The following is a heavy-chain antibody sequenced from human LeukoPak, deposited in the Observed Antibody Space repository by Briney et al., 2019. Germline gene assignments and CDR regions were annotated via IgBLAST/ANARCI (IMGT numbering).Heavy chain of an antibody. CDR3: AKVRGTYSSGYFFDY. CDR1: GFTFGNYA. J-gene: IGHJ4*02. CDR2: ISWNSGYI. D-gene: IGHD6-19*01. V-gene: IGHV3-9*01. Sequence: GGSLRLSCAASGFTFGNYAMHWVRQAPGKGLEWLSIISWNSGYIGYADSVKGRFTISRDNAKKSLDLQMNSLRAEDTAFYYCAKVRGTYSSGYFFDYWGQGTLVTVSS.